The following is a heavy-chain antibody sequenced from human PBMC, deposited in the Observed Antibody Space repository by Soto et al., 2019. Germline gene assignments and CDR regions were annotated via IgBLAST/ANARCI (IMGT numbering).Heavy chain of an antibody. Sequence: GASVKVSCKASGYTFTSYGISWVRQAPGQGLEWMGWISAYNGNTNYAQKLQGRVTMTTDTSTSTAYMELRSLRSDDTAVYYCARDLMITFGGVIVNTPHFGLDYWGQGTLVTVSS. D-gene: IGHD3-16*02. CDR3: ARDLMITFGGVIVNTPHFGLDY. J-gene: IGHJ4*02. CDR2: ISAYNGNT. V-gene: IGHV1-18*01. CDR1: GYTFTSYG.